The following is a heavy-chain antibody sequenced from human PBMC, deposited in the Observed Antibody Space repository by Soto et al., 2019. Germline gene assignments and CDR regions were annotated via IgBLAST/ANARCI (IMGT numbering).Heavy chain of an antibody. CDR2: ISHDGNFE. CDR1: GFTFTTYA. Sequence: PGGSLRLSCAASGFTFTTYAMHWVRQAPGTGLEWLAIISHDGNFEYYADSVKGRFTISRDDSKNTIYLQMNSLRGDDTGVYFCARGGAMSAALSFGMDVWGQGTTVTVSS. CDR3: ARGGAMSAALSFGMDV. J-gene: IGHJ6*02. D-gene: IGHD3-16*01. V-gene: IGHV3-33*01.